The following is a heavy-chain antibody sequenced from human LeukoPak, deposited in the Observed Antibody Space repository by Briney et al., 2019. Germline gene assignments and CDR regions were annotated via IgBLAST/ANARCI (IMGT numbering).Heavy chain of an antibody. CDR3: ARTVDSSGYYSPSYFDY. Sequence: GSLRLSCAASGFTVSSNYMSWVRQAPGKGLEWVSVIYSGGSTYYADSVKGRFTISRDNSKNTLYLQMNSLRAEDTAVYYCARTVDSSGYYSPSYFDYWGQGTLVTVSS. CDR1: GFTVSSNY. CDR2: IYSGGST. J-gene: IGHJ4*02. D-gene: IGHD3-22*01. V-gene: IGHV3-66*01.